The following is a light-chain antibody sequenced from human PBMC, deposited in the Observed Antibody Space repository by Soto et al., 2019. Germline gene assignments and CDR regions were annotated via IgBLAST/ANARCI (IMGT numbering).Light chain of an antibody. V-gene: IGKV3-11*01. CDR3: QQRSNWPWT. J-gene: IGKJ2*01. Sequence: EIVLTQSLATLSLSPGERATLSCRASQSVNSYLAWYQQKPGQAPRLLIYDASNRATGIPARFSGSGSGTDFTLTISSLEPEDFAVYYCQQRSNWPWTFGQGTKLEIK. CDR1: QSVNSY. CDR2: DAS.